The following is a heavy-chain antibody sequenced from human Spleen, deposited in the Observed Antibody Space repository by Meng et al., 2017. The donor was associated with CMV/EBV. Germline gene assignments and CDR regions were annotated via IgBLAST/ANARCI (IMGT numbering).Heavy chain of an antibody. J-gene: IGHJ3*02. Sequence: ASVKVSCKASGYTFTGYYIYWVRQAPGQGLEWMGWMNPYSGGTKYSQKFQGRVTMTRDTSINTSYMEVRGLRPDDTAVYYCTREDFDSSGYWGKTFDIWGQGTMVTVSS. D-gene: IGHD3-22*01. CDR3: TREDFDSSGYWGKTFDI. V-gene: IGHV1-2*02. CDR2: MNPYSGGT. CDR1: GYTFTGYY.